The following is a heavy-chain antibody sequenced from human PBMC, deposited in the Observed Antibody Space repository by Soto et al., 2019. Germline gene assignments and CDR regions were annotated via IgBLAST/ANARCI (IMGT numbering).Heavy chain of an antibody. V-gene: IGHV3-15*01. D-gene: IGHD3-9*01. Sequence: KPGGSLRLSCAASGFNLSHPWMTWVRQAAGKGLEWVGRIKSKTDGGTADYAASVKGRFTISRDDSKNTVYLQMNSLRTEDTAVYYCTTGIYYDILTGHHNVAYWGQGTLVTVSS. CDR3: TTGIYYDILTGHHNVAY. CDR1: GFNLSHPW. CDR2: IKSKTDGGTA. J-gene: IGHJ4*02.